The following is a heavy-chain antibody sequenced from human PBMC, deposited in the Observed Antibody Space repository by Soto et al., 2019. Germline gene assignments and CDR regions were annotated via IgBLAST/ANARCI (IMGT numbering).Heavy chain of an antibody. CDR2: IYYSGST. CDR3: ARRLGGYQLLNNWFAP. D-gene: IGHD2-2*01. CDR1: GGSISSSSYY. J-gene: IGHJ5*02. Sequence: SETLSLTCTVSGGSISSSSYYWGWIRQPPGKGLEWIGSIYYSGSTYYNPSLKSRVTISVDTSKNQFSLKLSSVTAADTAVYYCARRLGGYQLLNNWFAPWGQGTLVPVSS. V-gene: IGHV4-39*01.